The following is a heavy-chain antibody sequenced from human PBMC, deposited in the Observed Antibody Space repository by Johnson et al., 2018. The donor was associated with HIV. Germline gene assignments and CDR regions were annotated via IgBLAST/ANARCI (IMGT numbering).Heavy chain of an antibody. CDR2: ISYDGSNK. Sequence: QVQLVESGGGVVQPGRSLRISCAASGFTFSTYALHWVRQAPGKGLEWVAVISYDGSNKYYADSVKGRFTISRDNSKNTLYLQMNSLRAEDTAVYYCAKIIGYSSGLEIWGQGTMVTVSS. J-gene: IGHJ3*02. CDR3: AKIIGYSSGLEI. D-gene: IGHD6-19*01. V-gene: IGHV3-30*04. CDR1: GFTFSTYA.